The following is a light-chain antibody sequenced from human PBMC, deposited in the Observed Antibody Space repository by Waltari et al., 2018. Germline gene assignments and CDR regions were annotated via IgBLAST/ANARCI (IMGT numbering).Light chain of an antibody. Sequence: QSALTQPASASGPPGQPIPISCTGTNMDVGIYYLVSWDQHHPGEPPKLMICEVIKRASGVANRFSGSKSGNTASLTISGLQAEDEAEYYCCSYAGSGTDVFGTGTKVTVL. J-gene: IGLJ1*01. CDR1: NMDVGIYYL. CDR2: EVI. V-gene: IGLV2-23*02. CDR3: CSYAGSGTDV.